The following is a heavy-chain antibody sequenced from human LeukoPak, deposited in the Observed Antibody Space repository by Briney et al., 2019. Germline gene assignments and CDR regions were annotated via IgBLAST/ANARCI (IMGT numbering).Heavy chain of an antibody. Sequence: GESLKISCKGFGYIFTTSWIGWVRQMPGKGLEWMGIIYPGDSDTRYSPSFQGQVTISADKSISTAYLQWSSLKASDTAMYYCASGFYDSSGYYYDGYFDYWGQGTLVTVSS. CDR3: ASGFYDSSGYYYDGYFDY. CDR1: GYIFTTSW. J-gene: IGHJ4*02. V-gene: IGHV5-51*01. D-gene: IGHD3-22*01. CDR2: IYPGDSDT.